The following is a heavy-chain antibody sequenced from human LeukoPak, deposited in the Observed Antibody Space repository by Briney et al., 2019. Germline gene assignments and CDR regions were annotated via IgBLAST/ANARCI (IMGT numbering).Heavy chain of an antibody. J-gene: IGHJ4*02. D-gene: IGHD6-13*01. Sequence: GGSLRLSCAASGFTFDDYAMHWVRQAPGKGLEWVSGISWNSGSIGYADSVKGRFTISRDNAKNSLYLQMNSLGAEDTALYYCAKSPAGIALNYFDYWGQGTLVTVSS. CDR3: AKSPAGIALNYFDY. CDR1: GFTFDDYA. CDR2: ISWNSGSI. V-gene: IGHV3-9*01.